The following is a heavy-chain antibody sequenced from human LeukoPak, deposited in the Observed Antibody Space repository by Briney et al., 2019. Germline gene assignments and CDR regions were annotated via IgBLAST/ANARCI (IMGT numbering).Heavy chain of an antibody. CDR2: ISSSSSYI. CDR3: ARGLTYYDFWSGYCLDY. V-gene: IGHV3-21*01. D-gene: IGHD3-3*01. J-gene: IGHJ4*02. CDR1: GFTFSSYS. Sequence: GGSLRLSRAASGFTFSSYSMNWVRQAPGKGLEWVSSISSSSSYIYYADSVEGRFTISRDNAKNSLYLQMNSLRAEDTAVYYCARGLTYYDFWSGYCLDYWGQGTLVTVSS.